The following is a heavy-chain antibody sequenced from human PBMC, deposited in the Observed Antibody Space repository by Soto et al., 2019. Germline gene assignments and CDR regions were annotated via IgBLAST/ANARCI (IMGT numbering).Heavy chain of an antibody. CDR1: GGSISSYY. CDR2: IYYSGST. CDR3: ARDNDVLRFLEWSTGAFDI. D-gene: IGHD3-3*01. V-gene: IGHV4-59*01. J-gene: IGHJ3*02. Sequence: SETLSLTCTVSGGSISSYYWSWIRQPPGKGLEWIGYIYYSGSTNYNPSLKSRVTISVDTSKNQFSLKLSSVTAADTAVYYCARDNDVLRFLEWSTGAFDIWGQGTMVTVSS.